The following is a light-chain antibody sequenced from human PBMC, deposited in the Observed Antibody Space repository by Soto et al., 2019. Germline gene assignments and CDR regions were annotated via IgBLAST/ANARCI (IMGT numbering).Light chain of an antibody. J-gene: IGKJ1*01. CDR1: QGIGDR. CDR2: FAS. Sequence: DIEMTKSPPSVSSSVGERVTITRRASQGIGDRLALYQQRPGKVPQLVVYFASTLPSGVPSRFSASGSGAEFILTINPLQAEDFATYYCLHTFSFPRTVGQGTKVDIK. V-gene: IGKV1-12*01. CDR3: LHTFSFPRT.